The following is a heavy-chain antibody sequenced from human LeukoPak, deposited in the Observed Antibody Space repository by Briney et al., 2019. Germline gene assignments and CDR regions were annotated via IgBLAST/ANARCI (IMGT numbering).Heavy chain of an antibody. Sequence: ASVKVSCKASGYTFTGYYMHWVRQAPGQGLEWMGWINPNSGGTNYAQKFQGRVTMTRDTSISTAYMELSRLRSDDTAVYYCAREDLTYYGSGSSYFDYWGQGTLVTASS. J-gene: IGHJ4*02. V-gene: IGHV1-2*02. CDR3: AREDLTYYGSGSSYFDY. CDR1: GYTFTGYY. D-gene: IGHD3-10*01. CDR2: INPNSGGT.